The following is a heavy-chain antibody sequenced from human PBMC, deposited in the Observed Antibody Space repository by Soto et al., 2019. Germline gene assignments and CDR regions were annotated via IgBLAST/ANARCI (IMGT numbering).Heavy chain of an antibody. V-gene: IGHV4-4*07. J-gene: IGHJ4*02. D-gene: IGHD3-16*02. CDR1: GGSISSYY. CDR2: IYTSGST. Sequence: QVQLQESGPGLVKPSETLSLTCTVSGGSISSYYWSWIRQPAGKGLEWIGRIYTSGSTNYNPSLKSRVTMSVDTSKNQFSLKLSSVTAADTAVYYCAREGYDYVWGSYRSPFDYWAQGTLVTVSS. CDR3: AREGYDYVWGSYRSPFDY.